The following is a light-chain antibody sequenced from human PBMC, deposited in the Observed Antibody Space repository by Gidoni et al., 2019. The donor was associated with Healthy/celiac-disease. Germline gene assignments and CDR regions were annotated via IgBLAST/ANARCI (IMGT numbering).Light chain of an antibody. V-gene: IGKV1-39*01. CDR3: QQSYSNPRL. CDR1: QSISSY. J-gene: IGKJ3*01. Sequence: DIQMTQSPSSLSASVGDRVTITCRASQSISSYLNWYQQKPGKAPKLLIYAASSLQSGVPSRFSGSGSGTDFTLTISSLQPEDFATYYCQQSYSNPRLFGPGTKVDIK. CDR2: AAS.